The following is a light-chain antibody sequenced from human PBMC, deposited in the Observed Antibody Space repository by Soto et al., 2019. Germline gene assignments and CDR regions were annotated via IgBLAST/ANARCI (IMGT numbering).Light chain of an antibody. Sequence: QSALTQPASVSGSPGPSISISCTGTGSDIGGYNYVSWFQHHPGKAPKLVIYGVSDRPSGISTRFSGSKSGNTASLTISGLQAEDEADYYFTSLTSRSLVVVGGGTKVTV. CDR2: GVS. J-gene: IGLJ2*01. CDR3: TSLTSRSLVV. CDR1: GSDIGGYNY. V-gene: IGLV2-14*03.